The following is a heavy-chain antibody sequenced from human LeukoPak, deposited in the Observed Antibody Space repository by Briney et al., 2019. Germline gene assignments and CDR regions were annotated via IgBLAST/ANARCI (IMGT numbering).Heavy chain of an antibody. CDR3: AKDGNWARFED. D-gene: IGHD7-27*01. Sequence: GTLRLSCAASGFIFSHYGMNWVRQAPGKGLEWVSGITSRSTTYYADSVKGRLTISRDNSKNMVWLQINSPTAEDTATYYCAKDGNWARFEDWGQGTLVTVSS. V-gene: IGHV3-23*01. CDR2: ITSRSTT. J-gene: IGHJ4*02. CDR1: GFIFSHYG.